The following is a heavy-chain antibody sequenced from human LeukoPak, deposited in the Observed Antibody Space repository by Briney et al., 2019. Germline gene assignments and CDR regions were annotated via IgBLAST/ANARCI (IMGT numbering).Heavy chain of an antibody. Sequence: SETLSLTCAVYGGSFSGYYWSWIRQPPGKGLEWIGEINHSGSTNYNPSLKSRVTISVDTSKNQFSLKLSSVTAADTAVYYCARSPGGYWGQGTLVIVSS. CDR3: ARSPGGY. D-gene: IGHD3-22*01. CDR1: GGSFSGYY. J-gene: IGHJ4*02. V-gene: IGHV4-34*01. CDR2: INHSGST.